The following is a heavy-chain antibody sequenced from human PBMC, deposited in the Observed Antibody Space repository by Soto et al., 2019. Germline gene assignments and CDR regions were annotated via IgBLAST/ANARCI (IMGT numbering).Heavy chain of an antibody. Sequence: EAQLVESGGGLVQPGGSLRLSCAASGFTFSSYTMNWVRQAPGKGLEWVSSISSSSSYIYYADSVKGRFTISRDNAENSLYLQMNSLRAEDTAVYYCARGGFCSSTSCYLLPFDPWGQGTLVTVSS. CDR1: GFTFSSYT. CDR3: ARGGFCSSTSCYLLPFDP. J-gene: IGHJ5*02. V-gene: IGHV3-21*01. D-gene: IGHD2-2*01. CDR2: ISSSSSYI.